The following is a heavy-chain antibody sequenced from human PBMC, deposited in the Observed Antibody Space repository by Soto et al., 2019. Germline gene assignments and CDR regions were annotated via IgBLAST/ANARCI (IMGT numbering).Heavy chain of an antibody. J-gene: IGHJ6*02. CDR2: IYYSGST. CDR1: GGSISSYY. Sequence: QVQLQESGPGLVKPSETLSLTCTVSGGSISSYYWSWIRQPPGKGLEWIGYIYYSGSTNYNPSLKSRVTISVDTSKNQFSLKLSSLTAADTAVYYCARGRQYSYGPYYGMDVWGQGTTVTVSS. V-gene: IGHV4-59*01. D-gene: IGHD5-18*01. CDR3: ARGRQYSYGPYYGMDV.